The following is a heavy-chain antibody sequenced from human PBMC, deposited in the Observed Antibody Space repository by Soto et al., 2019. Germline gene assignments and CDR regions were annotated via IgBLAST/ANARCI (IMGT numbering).Heavy chain of an antibody. V-gene: IGHV1-69*01. CDR3: CRDGSSTSWLFDP. CDR2: SIPIFGTA. D-gene: IGHD2-2*01. J-gene: IGHJ5*02. Sequence: QVQLVQSGAEVKKPGSSVKVSCKASGGTFSSYAISWVRQAPGQGLEWTGGSIPIFGTANYAQKFQGRVTITADESTSTAYMELSSLRSEDTAVYYCCRDGSSTSWLFDPWGQGTLVTVSS. CDR1: GGTFSSYA.